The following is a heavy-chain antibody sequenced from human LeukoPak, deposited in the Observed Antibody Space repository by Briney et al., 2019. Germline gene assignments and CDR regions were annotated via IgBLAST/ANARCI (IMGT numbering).Heavy chain of an antibody. Sequence: GGSLRLSCAASGFTFGNAWMSWVRQAPGKGLEWVGRIKSKTDGGTTDYAAPVKGRFTISRDDSKNTLYLQMNSLKTEDTAVYYCTTAGAAAAGRDYWGQGTLVTVSS. V-gene: IGHV3-15*01. D-gene: IGHD6-13*01. J-gene: IGHJ4*02. CDR3: TTAGAAAAGRDY. CDR1: GFTFGNAW. CDR2: IKSKTDGGTT.